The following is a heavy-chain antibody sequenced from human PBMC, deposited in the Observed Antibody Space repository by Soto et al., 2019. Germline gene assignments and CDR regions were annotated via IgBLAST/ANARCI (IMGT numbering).Heavy chain of an antibody. CDR3: ARVYYDSSGYYSECGP. CDR1: GGYISSGGYY. J-gene: IGHJ5*02. V-gene: IGHV4-31*03. D-gene: IGHD3-22*01. CDR2: IYYSGST. Sequence: SETLSLTCTVSGGYISSGGYYWSWIRQHPGKGLEWIGYIYYSGSTYYNPSLKSRVTISVDTSKNQFSLKLSSVTAADTAVYYCARVYYDSSGYYSECGPWGRGT.